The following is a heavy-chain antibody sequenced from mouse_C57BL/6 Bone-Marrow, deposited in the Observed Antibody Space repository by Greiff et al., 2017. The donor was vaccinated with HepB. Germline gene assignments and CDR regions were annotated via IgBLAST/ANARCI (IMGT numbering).Heavy chain of an antibody. J-gene: IGHJ4*01. D-gene: IGHD1-1*01. V-gene: IGHV7-1*01. Sequence: EVKLLQSGAGLVQSGRSLRLSCATSGFTFSDFYMEWVRQAPGKGLEWIAASRNKANDYTTEYSASVKAPFIVARDTSPSTLYLQMNALRAEDTAIYYCARDADYDGSYDAMDYWGQGTSVTVSS. CDR2: SRNKANDYTT. CDR3: ARDADYDGSYDAMDY. CDR1: GFTFSDFY.